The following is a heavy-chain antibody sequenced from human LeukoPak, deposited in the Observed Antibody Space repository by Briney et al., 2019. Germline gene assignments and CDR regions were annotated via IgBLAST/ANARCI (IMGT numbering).Heavy chain of an antibody. CDR3: ARDGAKIAAAGTFDY. CDR2: IIPIFGTT. J-gene: IGHJ4*02. D-gene: IGHD6-13*01. Sequence: SVKVSCKASGGTFSSYAISWVRQAPGQGLEWMGGIIPIFGTTNYAQKFQGRVTITADKSTSTAYMELSSLRSEDTAVYYCARDGAKIAAAGTFDYWGQGTLVTVSS. CDR1: GGTFSSYA. V-gene: IGHV1-69*06.